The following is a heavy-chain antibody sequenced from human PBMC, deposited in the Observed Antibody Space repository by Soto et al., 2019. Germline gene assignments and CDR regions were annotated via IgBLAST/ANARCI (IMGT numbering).Heavy chain of an antibody. CDR1: GFNFNKYA. Sequence: EVQLLDSGGGLVRPGESLRLSCAASGFNFNKYAMSWVRQAPGEGLEWVSGISCCGGTASYADSVKGRFTIARDDAKNTLYLDMNSLRVDDTAEYYCAKADGQQWLLPHLENWGRGTLVTVS. D-gene: IGHD6-19*01. CDR3: AKADGQQWLLPHLEN. J-gene: IGHJ4*02. V-gene: IGHV3-23*01. CDR2: ISCCGGTA.